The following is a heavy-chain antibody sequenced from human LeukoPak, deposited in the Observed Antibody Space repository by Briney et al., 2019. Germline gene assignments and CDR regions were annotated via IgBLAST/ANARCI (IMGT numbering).Heavy chain of an antibody. CDR2: IYSGGST. D-gene: IGHD2-21*02. V-gene: IGHV3-53*01. Sequence: PGGSLRLSCAASEFSVGSNYMTWVRQAPGKGLEWVSLIYSGGSTYYADSVKGRFTISRDNAKNSLYLQMNSLRAEDTALYYCARDSRVVVVTAIPNDAFDIWGQGTMVTVSS. CDR3: ARDSRVVVVTAIPNDAFDI. CDR1: EFSVGSNY. J-gene: IGHJ3*02.